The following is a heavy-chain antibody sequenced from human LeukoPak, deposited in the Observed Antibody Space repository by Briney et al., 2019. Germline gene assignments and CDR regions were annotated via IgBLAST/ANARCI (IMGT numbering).Heavy chain of an antibody. CDR1: GYTFTSYG. V-gene: IGHV1-18*01. D-gene: IGHD6-19*01. J-gene: IGHJ4*02. Sequence: GASVKASCKASGYTFTSYGISWVRQAPGQGLEWMGWISAYNGNTNYAQKLQGRVTMTTDTSTSTAYMELRSLRSDDTAVYYCARMKDGGGWYSRPRVIDYWGQGTLVTISS. CDR2: ISAYNGNT. CDR3: ARMKDGGGWYSRPRVIDY.